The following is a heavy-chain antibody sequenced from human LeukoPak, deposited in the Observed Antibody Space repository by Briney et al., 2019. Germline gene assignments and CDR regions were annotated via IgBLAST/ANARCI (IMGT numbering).Heavy chain of an antibody. D-gene: IGHD3-10*01. CDR2: IIPIFGTA. CDR1: GGTFSSYA. CDR3: AREPRLLWFGEGYFDY. Sequence: ASVKVSCKASGGTFSSYAISWVRQAPGQGLEWMGGIIPIFGTANYAQKFQGRVTITADESTSTAYMELSRLRSDDTAVYYCAREPRLLWFGEGYFDYWGQGTLVTVSS. J-gene: IGHJ4*02. V-gene: IGHV1-69*01.